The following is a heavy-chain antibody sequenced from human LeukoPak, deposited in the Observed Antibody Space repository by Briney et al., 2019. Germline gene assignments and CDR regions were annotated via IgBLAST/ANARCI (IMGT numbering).Heavy chain of an antibody. J-gene: IGHJ4*02. V-gene: IGHV3-30*02. CDR3: AKDGDSSGMGGDY. CDR1: GFTFSNYG. D-gene: IGHD3-22*01. Sequence: GGSLRLSCAASGFTFSNYGMSWVRQAPGKGLEWVAFIRHDGSNKYYADSVKGRFTISRDNSKNTLYLQMNSLRAEDTAVYYCAKDGDSSGMGGDYWGQGTLVTVSS. CDR2: IRHDGSNK.